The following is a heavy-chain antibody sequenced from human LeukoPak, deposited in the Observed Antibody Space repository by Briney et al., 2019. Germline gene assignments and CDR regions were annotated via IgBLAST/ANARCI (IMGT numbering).Heavy chain of an antibody. CDR1: GLTFNNYV. V-gene: IGHV3-23*01. Sequence: GGSLRLSCATSGLTFNNYVMTWVRQAPEKGLEWVSSISSSGRSTYYADSVRGRFTISRDNSKNTLFLQMNTLRADDTAVYYCAKEVLYLDYWGRGTLVTVSS. D-gene: IGHD1-1*01. CDR3: AKEVLYLDY. J-gene: IGHJ4*02. CDR2: ISSSGRST.